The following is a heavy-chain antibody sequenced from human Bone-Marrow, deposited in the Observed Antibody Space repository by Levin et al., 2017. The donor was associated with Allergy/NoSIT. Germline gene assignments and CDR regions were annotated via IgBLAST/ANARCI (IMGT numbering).Heavy chain of an antibody. V-gene: IGHV4-38-2*01. Sequence: PSETLSLTCDVSGYSINSAYSWGWVRQPPGKGLEWIGNIYSTDNTYYSPSLKSRVTISKRPSKNQFSLKLTSVTAADTAVYYCASMTTVTKTYYFGYWGQGTLVTVSS. CDR3: ASMTTVTKTYYFGY. J-gene: IGHJ4*02. D-gene: IGHD4-17*01. CDR1: GYSINSAYS. CDR2: IYSTDNT.